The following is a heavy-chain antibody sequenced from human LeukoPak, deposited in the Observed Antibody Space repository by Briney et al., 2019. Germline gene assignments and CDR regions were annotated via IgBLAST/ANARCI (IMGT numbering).Heavy chain of an antibody. D-gene: IGHD4-11*01. CDR2: IIPIFGTA. J-gene: IGHJ5*02. CDR1: GGTFSVYA. Sequence: SVKVSCKAYGGTFSVYAFSWVRQAPGQGLEWMGGIIPIFGTANYAQKFQGRVTITADESTSTAYMELSSLRSEDTAVYYCARGTVTTYTDYNWFDPWGRGTLVTVSS. CDR3: ARGTVTTYTDYNWFDP. V-gene: IGHV1-69*13.